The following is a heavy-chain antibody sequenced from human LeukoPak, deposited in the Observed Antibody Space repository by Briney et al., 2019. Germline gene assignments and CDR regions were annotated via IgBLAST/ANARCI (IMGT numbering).Heavy chain of an antibody. J-gene: IGHJ4*02. D-gene: IGHD1-26*01. V-gene: IGHV1-18*01. CDR1: GYTFTSNG. CDR2: ISAYYGNT. CDR3: ARERSGSYRFDY. Sequence: GASVKVSCKASGYTFTSNGISWVRQAPGRGLEWMGWISAYYGNTNYAQNLQGRVTMTTDTSTSTAYMELRSLRSDDTAVYYCARERSGSYRFDYWGQGTLVTVSS.